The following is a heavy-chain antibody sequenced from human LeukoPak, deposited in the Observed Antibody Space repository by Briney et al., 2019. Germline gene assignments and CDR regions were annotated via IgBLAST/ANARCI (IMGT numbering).Heavy chain of an antibody. J-gene: IGHJ5*02. Sequence: GASVKVSCKASGYTFTGYYMHWVRQAPGQGLEWMGWINPNSGGTNYAQKFQGRVTMTRDTSISTAYMELSRLRSDDTAVYYCARDIVVVPAGRILTLGSWGQGTLVTVSS. CDR2: INPNSGGT. V-gene: IGHV1-2*02. CDR1: GYTFTGYY. D-gene: IGHD2-2*01. CDR3: ARDIVVVPAGRILTLGS.